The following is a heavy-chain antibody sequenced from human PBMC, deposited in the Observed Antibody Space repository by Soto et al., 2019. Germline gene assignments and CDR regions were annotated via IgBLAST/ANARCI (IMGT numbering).Heavy chain of an antibody. Sequence: LRLSCAASEFTFSNFALTWVRQAPGKGLEWVSGISGSGGSTYYADSVKGRFTISRDSSKNTVNLQMNSLRAEDTAVYYCAGRGRYYGMDVWGHGTTVTFSS. CDR1: EFTFSNFA. D-gene: IGHD3-10*01. CDR2: ISGSGGST. J-gene: IGHJ6*02. V-gene: IGHV3-23*01. CDR3: AGRGRYYGMDV.